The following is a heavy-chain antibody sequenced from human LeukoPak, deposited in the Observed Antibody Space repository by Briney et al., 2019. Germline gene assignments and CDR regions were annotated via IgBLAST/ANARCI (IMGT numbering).Heavy chain of an antibody. Sequence: GGSLRLSCAASGFTFSSSEMNWVRQAPGKGLEWVSYISTSASTIYYADSVKGRFTSSRDNAKNSLYLQMNSLRAEDTAVYYCARRGTSRSPYCFDFWGQGTLVTVSS. CDR3: ARRGTSRSPYCFDF. CDR1: GFTFSSSE. CDR2: ISTSASTI. V-gene: IGHV3-48*03. J-gene: IGHJ4*02.